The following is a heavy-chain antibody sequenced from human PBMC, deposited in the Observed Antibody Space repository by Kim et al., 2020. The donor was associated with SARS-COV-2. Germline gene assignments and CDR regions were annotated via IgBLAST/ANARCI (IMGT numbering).Heavy chain of an antibody. J-gene: IGHJ4*02. CDR1: GGSISSSNW. V-gene: IGHV4-4*02. D-gene: IGHD3-22*01. Sequence: SETLSLTCAVSGGSISSSNWWSWVRQPPGKGLEWIGEIYHSGSTNYNPSLKSRVTISVDKSKNQFSLKLSSVTAADTAVYYCAAREYDSSGYLDYWGQGTLVTVSS. CDR2: IYHSGST. CDR3: AAREYDSSGYLDY.